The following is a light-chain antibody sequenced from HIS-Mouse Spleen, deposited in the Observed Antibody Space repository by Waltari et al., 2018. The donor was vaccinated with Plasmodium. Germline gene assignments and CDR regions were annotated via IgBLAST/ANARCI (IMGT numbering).Light chain of an antibody. V-gene: IGLV2-14*03. Sequence: LTQPASVSGSPGQSITISCTGTSSDVGGYNYVSWYQQHPGKAPKLKIYDVSNRPSGVSNPFSGSKSGNTASLTISGLQAEDEADYYCSSYTSSSTLNYVFGTGTKVTVL. J-gene: IGLJ1*01. CDR1: SSDVGGYNY. CDR3: SSYTSSSTLNYV. CDR2: DVS.